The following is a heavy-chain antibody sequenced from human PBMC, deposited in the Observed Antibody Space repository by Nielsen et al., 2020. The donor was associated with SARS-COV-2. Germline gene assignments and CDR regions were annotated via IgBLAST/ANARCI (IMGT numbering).Heavy chain of an antibody. V-gene: IGHV3-48*03. CDR3: TRGDFWSGFHFDY. CDR1: GFTFSSYE. D-gene: IGHD3-3*01. CDR2: ISSSGSTI. J-gene: IGHJ4*02. Sequence: GESLKISCAASGFTFSSYEMNWVRQAPGKGLEWVSYISSSGSTIYYADSVKGRFTISRDDSKSIAYLQMNSLKTEDTAVYYCTRGDFWSGFHFDYWGQGTLVTVSS.